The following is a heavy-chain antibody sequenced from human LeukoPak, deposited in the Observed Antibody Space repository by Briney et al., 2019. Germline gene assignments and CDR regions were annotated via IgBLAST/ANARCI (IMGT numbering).Heavy chain of an antibody. CDR1: GYTFTSYY. CDR2: INPSGGST. Sequence: ASVTVSCKASGYTFTSYYMHWVRQAPGQGLEWMGIINPSGGSTSYAQKFQGRVTMTRDTSTSTVYMELSSLRSEDTAVYYCAREPSLEWLFGRFLPYYYYGMDVWGQGTTVTVSS. D-gene: IGHD3-3*01. V-gene: IGHV1-46*01. J-gene: IGHJ6*02. CDR3: AREPSLEWLFGRFLPYYYYGMDV.